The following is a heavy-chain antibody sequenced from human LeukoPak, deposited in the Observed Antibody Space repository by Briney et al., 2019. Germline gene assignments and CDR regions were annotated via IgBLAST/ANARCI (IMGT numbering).Heavy chain of an antibody. CDR1: GYTFTGYY. V-gene: IGHV1-2*02. CDR3: ARDFLPAAMVTAVYSTYDY. D-gene: IGHD2-2*01. CDR2: INPNSGGT. Sequence: ASVKVSCKASGYTFTGYYMHWVRQAPGRGLEWMGWINPNSGGTNYAQKFQGRVTMTRDTSISTAYMELSRLRSDDTAVYYCARDFLPAAMVTAVYSTYDYWGQGTLVTVSS. J-gene: IGHJ4*02.